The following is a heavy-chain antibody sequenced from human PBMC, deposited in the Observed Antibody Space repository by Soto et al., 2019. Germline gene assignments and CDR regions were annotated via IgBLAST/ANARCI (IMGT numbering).Heavy chain of an antibody. CDR3: ARTSRFDY. CDR1: GVSFSGYY. CDR2: INHSGST. J-gene: IGHJ4*01. D-gene: IGHD6-6*01. Sequence: QVQLQQWGAGLLKPSETLSLTCAVYGVSFSGYYWSWVRQPPGKGLEWIGEINHSGSTNYNPSLKSRATISVDTSYNQCSLKLISVTAAGTAVYYCARTSRFDYWGQGTLVTVSS. V-gene: IGHV4-34*01.